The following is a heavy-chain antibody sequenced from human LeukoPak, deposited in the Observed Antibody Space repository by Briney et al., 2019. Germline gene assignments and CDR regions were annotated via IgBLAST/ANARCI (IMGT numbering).Heavy chain of an antibody. Sequence: SETLSLTCTVSGGSISSYYWSWIRQPAGKGLEWIGRIYTSGSTNYNPSLKSRVTMSVDTSKNQFSLKLSSVTAADTAVYYCARSPTVTTFYYYYYMDVWGKGTTVTVSS. V-gene: IGHV4-4*07. CDR3: ARSPTVTTFYYYYYMDV. J-gene: IGHJ6*03. CDR1: GGSISSYY. CDR2: IYTSGST. D-gene: IGHD4-17*01.